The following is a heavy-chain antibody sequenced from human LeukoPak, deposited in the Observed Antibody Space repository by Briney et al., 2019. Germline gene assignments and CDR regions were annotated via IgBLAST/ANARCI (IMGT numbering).Heavy chain of an antibody. CDR2: INPSGGST. CDR1: GYTFTSYY. D-gene: IGHD2/OR15-2a*01. V-gene: IGHV1-46*03. J-gene: IGHJ4*02. CDR3: ATDRTGIVLDY. Sequence: ASVKVSCKASGYTFTSYYMHWVRQAPGQGLEWMGIINPSGGSTSYAQKFQGRVTMTRDTSTSTVYMELSSLRSEDAAVYYCATDRTGIVLDYWGQGTLVTVSS.